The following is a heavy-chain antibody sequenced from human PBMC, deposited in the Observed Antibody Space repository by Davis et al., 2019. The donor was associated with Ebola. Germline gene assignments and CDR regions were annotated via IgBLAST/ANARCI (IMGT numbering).Heavy chain of an antibody. CDR2: LGTSADT. CDR1: GFVFRNYV. CDR3: AKDTANIWFYV. V-gene: IGHV3-23*01. Sequence: GESLKISCAASGFVFRNYVMSWVRQAPGKGLEWVSTLGTSADTYYADSVKGRFTISRDNSKNTLYLQMNGLRVEDTAMYYCAKDTANIWFYVWGQGTMVTVSS. D-gene: IGHD2-21*02. J-gene: IGHJ3*01.